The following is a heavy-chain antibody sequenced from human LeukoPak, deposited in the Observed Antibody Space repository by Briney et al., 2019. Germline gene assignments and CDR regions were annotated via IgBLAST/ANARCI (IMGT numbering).Heavy chain of an antibody. Sequence: GGSLRLSCAASGFTVSSNYMSWVRQAPGKGLEWVSVIYSGGSTYYADSVKGRFTISRDNSKNTLYLQMNSLRAEDTAVYYCARDSTAYYYGMDAWGQGTTVTVSS. CDR1: GFTVSSNY. CDR3: ARDSTAYYYGMDA. V-gene: IGHV3-53*01. CDR2: IYSGGST. J-gene: IGHJ6*02. D-gene: IGHD5-18*01.